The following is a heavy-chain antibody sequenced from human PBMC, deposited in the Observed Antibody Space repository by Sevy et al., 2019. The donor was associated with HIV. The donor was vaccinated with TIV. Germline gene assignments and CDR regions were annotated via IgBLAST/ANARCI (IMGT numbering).Heavy chain of an antibody. CDR1: GFTFSNYG. D-gene: IGHD3-22*01. Sequence: GGCLRLSCAASGFTFSNYGMHWVRQAPGKGLEWVAVIWNDGSNKYYADSVKGRFTISRDNSKNTLYLQMNSLRVEDTAVYFCARGGDFNDRSAKRDFDYWGQGILVTVSS. J-gene: IGHJ4*02. CDR3: ARGGDFNDRSAKRDFDY. CDR2: IWNDGSNK. V-gene: IGHV3-33*01.